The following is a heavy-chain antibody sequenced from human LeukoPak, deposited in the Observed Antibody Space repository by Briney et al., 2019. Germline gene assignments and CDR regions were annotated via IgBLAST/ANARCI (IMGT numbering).Heavy chain of an antibody. V-gene: IGHV3-7*01. J-gene: IGHJ4*02. CDR1: GFTFSDYW. CDR2: INYHGNEN. CDR3: ARGDPDY. Sequence: GGSLRLSCAASGFTFSDYWMQWVRQAPGKGLEWVANINYHGNENYILASVTCRFPISRDNAKMSLFLKMTSLRVEERAVYYCARGDPDYWGLGTLVTVSS. D-gene: IGHD2-21*02.